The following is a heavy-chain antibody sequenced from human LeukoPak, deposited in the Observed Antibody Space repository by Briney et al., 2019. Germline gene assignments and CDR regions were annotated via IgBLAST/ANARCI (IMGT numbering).Heavy chain of an antibody. CDR3: ARDYYDSSGFGAFDI. D-gene: IGHD3-22*01. V-gene: IGHV1-2*02. Sequence: ASVKVSCKASGYTFTAYYMRWVRQAPGQGLEWMGWINPNSGGTNYAQKFQGRVTMTRDTSISTAYMELSRLRSDDTAVYYCARDYYDSSGFGAFDIWGQGTMVTVSS. CDR2: INPNSGGT. CDR1: GYTFTAYY. J-gene: IGHJ3*02.